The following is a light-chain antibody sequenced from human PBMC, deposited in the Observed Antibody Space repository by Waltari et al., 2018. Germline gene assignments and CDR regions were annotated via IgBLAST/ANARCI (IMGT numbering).Light chain of an antibody. CDR1: QVISNY. J-gene: IGKJ1*01. CDR2: AAS. CDR3: QKYNSAPWT. V-gene: IGKV1-27*01. Sequence: DIQMTQSPSSLSASVGDRVTITCRASQVISNYLAWYQQKPGKVPKLLIYAASILQSGVPSRFSGSGSGTDFTLTISSLQPEDVATYYCQKYNSAPWTFGQGT.